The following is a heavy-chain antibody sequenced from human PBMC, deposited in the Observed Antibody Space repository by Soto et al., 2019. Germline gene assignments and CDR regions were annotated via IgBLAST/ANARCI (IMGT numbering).Heavy chain of an antibody. CDR3: AKDFAPMTTVTTGDS. V-gene: IGHV3-23*01. CDR1: GFTFSNYA. CDR2: ISASGGST. Sequence: PGGSLRLSCAASGFTFSNYAVSWVRQAPGKGLEWVAAISASGGSTFYADSVRGRFTVSRDNFKSMLYLQMDSLRAEDAAVYFCAKDFAPMTTVTTGDSWGQGTLVTVSS. D-gene: IGHD4-17*01. J-gene: IGHJ4*02.